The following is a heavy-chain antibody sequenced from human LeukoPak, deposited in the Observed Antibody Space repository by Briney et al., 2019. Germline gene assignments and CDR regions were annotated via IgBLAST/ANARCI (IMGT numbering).Heavy chain of an antibody. CDR2: IYYIGST. Sequence: SETLSLTCTVSGGSINSYYWSWIRQPPGKGLERIGYIYYIGSTNYNPSLKSRVTISVDTSKNQFSLKLSSVTAADTAVYYCARTRYYYNSRSYGAPYYFDYWGQGTLVTVSS. V-gene: IGHV4-59*01. J-gene: IGHJ4*02. CDR3: ARTRYYYNSRSYGAPYYFDY. D-gene: IGHD3-10*01. CDR1: GGSINSYY.